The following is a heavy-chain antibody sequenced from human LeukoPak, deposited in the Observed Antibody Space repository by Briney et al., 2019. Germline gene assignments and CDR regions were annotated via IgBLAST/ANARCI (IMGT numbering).Heavy chain of an antibody. CDR1: GGSISSRPYY. CDR3: VRLPTGFPNWFDP. CDR2: VSCSGST. D-gene: IGHD3-10*01. J-gene: IGHJ5*02. Sequence: PSETLSLTCSVSGGSISSRPYYWGWIRQSPGKGLEWIGSVSCSGSTYYNPSVRSRVTISVDTSKNQFSLNLTSVTAADTSVYYCVRLPTGFPNWFDPWGQGTLVTVSS. V-gene: IGHV4-39*01.